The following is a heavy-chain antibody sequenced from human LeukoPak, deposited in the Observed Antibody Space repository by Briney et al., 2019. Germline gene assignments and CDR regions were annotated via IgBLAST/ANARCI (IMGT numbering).Heavy chain of an antibody. CDR2: IYSGGST. CDR1: GFTVSSSY. V-gene: IGHV3-53*01. J-gene: IGHJ4*02. Sequence: PGGSLRLSCAASGFTVSSSYMSWVRQAPGKGLEWVSVIYSGGSTYYADSVKGRFTISRDNAKNSLYLQMNSLRAEDTAVYYCAREEMATIDYWGQGTLVTVSS. CDR3: AREEMATIDY. D-gene: IGHD5-24*01.